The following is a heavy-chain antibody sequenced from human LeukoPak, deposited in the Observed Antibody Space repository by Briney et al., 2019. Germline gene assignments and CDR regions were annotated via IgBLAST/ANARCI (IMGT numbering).Heavy chain of an antibody. J-gene: IGHJ4*02. CDR2: ISSSGSTI. D-gene: IGHD3-10*01. Sequence: GGSLRLSCAASGFTFSSYNMNWVCQAPGRGLEWVLDISSSGSTIYFADTVKGRFTISRDNAKNSLYLQMNSLRDEDTAVYYCARLEYYYVSGNYYKLFDYWGQGTLVTVCS. CDR3: ARLEYYYVSGNYYKLFDY. V-gene: IGHV3-48*02. CDR1: GFTFSSYN.